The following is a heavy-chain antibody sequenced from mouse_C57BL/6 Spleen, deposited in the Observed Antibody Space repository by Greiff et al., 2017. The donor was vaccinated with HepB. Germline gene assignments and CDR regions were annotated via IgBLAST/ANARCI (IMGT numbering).Heavy chain of an antibody. Sequence: VQLQQSGPELVKPGASVKISCKASGYSFTDYNMNWVKQSNGKSLEWIGVINPNYGTTSYNQKFKGKATLTVDQSSSTAYMQLNSLTSEDSAVYYGARTYYYGSPYAMDYWGQGTSVTVSS. CDR2: INPNYGTT. CDR3: ARTYYYGSPYAMDY. D-gene: IGHD1-1*01. V-gene: IGHV1-39*01. J-gene: IGHJ4*01. CDR1: GYSFTDYN.